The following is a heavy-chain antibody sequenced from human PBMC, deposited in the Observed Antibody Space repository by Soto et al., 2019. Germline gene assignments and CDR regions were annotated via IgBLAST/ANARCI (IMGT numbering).Heavy chain of an antibody. Sequence: GGSLRLSCAASGFTFSSYSMNWVRQAPGKGLEWVSSISSSSSYIYYADSVKGRFTISRDNAKNSLYLQMNSLRAEDTAVYYCARDDGSSWSYFDYWGQGTLVTVSS. D-gene: IGHD6-13*01. CDR2: ISSSSSYI. CDR3: ARDDGSSWSYFDY. J-gene: IGHJ4*02. V-gene: IGHV3-21*01. CDR1: GFTFSSYS.